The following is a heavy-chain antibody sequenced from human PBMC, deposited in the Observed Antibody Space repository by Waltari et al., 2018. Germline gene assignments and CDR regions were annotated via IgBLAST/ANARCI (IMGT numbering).Heavy chain of an antibody. Sequence: QVQLVQSGAEVKKPGASVKVSCKASGYTFTGYYMHWVRQAPGQGLGWMGWINPNSGGTNDAQKFQGRVTMTRDTAISTAYMELSRLRSDDTAVYYCAREPGIAVAGWFDPWGQGTLVTVSS. J-gene: IGHJ5*02. CDR1: GYTFTGYY. D-gene: IGHD6-19*01. V-gene: IGHV1-2*02. CDR2: INPNSGGT. CDR3: AREPGIAVAGWFDP.